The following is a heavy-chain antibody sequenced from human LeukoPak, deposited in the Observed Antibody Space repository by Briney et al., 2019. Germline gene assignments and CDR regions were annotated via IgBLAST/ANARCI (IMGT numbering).Heavy chain of an antibody. CDR2: IYTSGST. V-gene: IGHV4-61*02. CDR1: GGSISSGSYC. J-gene: IGHJ3*02. Sequence: SQTLSLTCTVSGGSISSGSYCWSWIRQPAGKGLEWIGRIYTSGSTNYNPSLKSRVTISVDTSKNQFSLKLSSVTAADTAVYYCARYGPPRLRGVRGAFDIWGQGTMVTVSS. D-gene: IGHD4-17*01. CDR3: ARYGPPRLRGVRGAFDI.